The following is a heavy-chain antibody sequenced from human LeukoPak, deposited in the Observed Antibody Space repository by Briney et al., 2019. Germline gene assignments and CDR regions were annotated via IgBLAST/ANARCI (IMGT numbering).Heavy chain of an antibody. J-gene: IGHJ4*02. CDR1: GFTFSRCG. D-gene: IGHD5-18*01. CDR3: AKDYGYNYGPGYFDY. Sequence: GGSLRLSCAASGFTFSRCGMYWVRQAPGEGLEWVAAISYDGSNKNYADSVKGRFTISRDNSKNTLYLQMNSLRAEDTAVYYCAKDYGYNYGPGYFDYWGPGTLVTVSS. V-gene: IGHV3-30*18. CDR2: ISYDGSNK.